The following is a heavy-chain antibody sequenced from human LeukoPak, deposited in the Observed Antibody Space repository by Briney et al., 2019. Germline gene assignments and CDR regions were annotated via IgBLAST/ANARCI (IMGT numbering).Heavy chain of an antibody. V-gene: IGHV3-7*01. CDR1: GFTFGNYW. J-gene: IGHJ4*01. CDR3: ARDPGSSSFDY. CDR2: IKRDGSYK. D-gene: IGHD6-13*01. Sequence: GGSLRLSCVASGFTFGNYWMSWVRQAPGKGLEVVANIKRDGSYKHYVDSVKGRFTISRDNAENSVHLQMHSLRAEDTAIYYCARDPGSSSFDYWGQGALVIVSS.